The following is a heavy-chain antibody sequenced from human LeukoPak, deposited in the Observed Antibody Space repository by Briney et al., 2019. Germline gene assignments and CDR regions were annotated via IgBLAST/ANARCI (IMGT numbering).Heavy chain of an antibody. CDR3: ARETSQKGAHYMDV. J-gene: IGHJ6*03. CDR1: GGSISNYY. Sequence: SETLSLTCTVSGGSISNYYWNWIRQPPGKGLEWIGYIYYSGTTNYNPSLKSRVSMSVDTSKNQFSLKLSSVTAADTAVYYCARETSQKGAHYMDVWGKGTTVTISS. V-gene: IGHV4-59*01. CDR2: IYYSGTT. D-gene: IGHD3-16*01.